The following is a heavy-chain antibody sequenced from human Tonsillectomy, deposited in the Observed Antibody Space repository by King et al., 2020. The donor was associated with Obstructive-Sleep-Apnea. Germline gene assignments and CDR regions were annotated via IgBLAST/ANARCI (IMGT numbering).Heavy chain of an antibody. CDR2: ISWNSGSI. D-gene: IGHD2-15*01. CDR3: AKDVVVAASYAFDI. V-gene: IGHV3-9*01. Sequence: QLVQSGGGLVQPGRSLRLSCAASGFPFDDYAMHWVRQAPGKGLELVSGISWNSGSIGYADSVKGRFTISRDNAKNSLYLQMNSLRAEDTALYYCAKDVVVAASYAFDIWGQGTMVTVSS. J-gene: IGHJ3*02. CDR1: GFPFDDYA.